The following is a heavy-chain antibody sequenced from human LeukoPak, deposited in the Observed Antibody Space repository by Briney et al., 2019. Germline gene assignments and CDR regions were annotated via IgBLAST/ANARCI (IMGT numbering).Heavy chain of an antibody. CDR1: GFTFSAYW. J-gene: IGHJ4*02. V-gene: IGHV3-74*01. D-gene: IGHD6-19*01. CDR2: INSDGGWT. Sequence: GGSLRLSCAASGFTFSAYWMHWVRQAPGKGLVWVSRINSDGGWTSHADSVKGRFTISRDNAKNTVYLQMNSLRAEDTAVYYCARALNGYSSGWAIDYWGQGTLVTVSS. CDR3: ARALNGYSSGWAIDY.